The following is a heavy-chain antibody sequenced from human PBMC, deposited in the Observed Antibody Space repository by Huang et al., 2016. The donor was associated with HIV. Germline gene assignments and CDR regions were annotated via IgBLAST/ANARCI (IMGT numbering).Heavy chain of an antibody. D-gene: IGHD3-3*01. V-gene: IGHV1-3*01. Sequence: QVQLVQSGAEVKKPGTSVKVSCKTSGYTFSSHALHWLRQAPGQRPEWMGWINGCRGDTKYSQKFQGRITITSDTSANIGFMELNSLLSEDTAVYCCARDPLDIRRHFDFWGQGSLVTVSS. J-gene: IGHJ4*02. CDR1: GYTFSSHA. CDR3: ARDPLDIRRHFDF. CDR2: INGCRGDT.